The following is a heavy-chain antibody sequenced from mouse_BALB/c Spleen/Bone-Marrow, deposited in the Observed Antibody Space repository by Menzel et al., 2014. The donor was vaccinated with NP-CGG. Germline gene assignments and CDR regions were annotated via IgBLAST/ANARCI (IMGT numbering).Heavy chain of an antibody. D-gene: IGHD2-4*01. V-gene: IGHV1S81*02. CDR3: TRSTMITYFDY. J-gene: IGHJ2*01. CDR1: GYTFTSYY. Sequence: VQLQQSGAELVKPGASVKLSCKASGYTFTSYYMYWVKQRPGQGLEWIGEINPSNGGTNFNEEFKSKATLTVDKSSSTAYMQLSSRTSEDSAVYYCTRSTMITYFDYWGQGTTLTVSS. CDR2: INPSNGGT.